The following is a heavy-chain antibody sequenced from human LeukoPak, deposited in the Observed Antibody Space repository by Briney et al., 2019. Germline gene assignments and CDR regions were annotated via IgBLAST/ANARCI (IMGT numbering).Heavy chain of an antibody. CDR3: ARGPDSSSWFYYYYYMDV. CDR1: GFTFSSYW. V-gene: IGHV3-74*01. J-gene: IGHJ6*03. Sequence: GGSLRLSCAASGFTFSSYWMHWVRQAPGKGLVWVSRINSDGSSTSYADSVKGRFTISRDNAKNTLYLQMNSLRAEDTAVYYCARGPDSSSWFYYYYYMDVWGKGTTVTVSS. CDR2: INSDGSST. D-gene: IGHD6-13*01.